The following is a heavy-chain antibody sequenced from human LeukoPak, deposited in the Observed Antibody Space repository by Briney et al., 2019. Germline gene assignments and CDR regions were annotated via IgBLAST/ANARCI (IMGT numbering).Heavy chain of an antibody. CDR1: GFTFSSYS. J-gene: IGHJ4*02. D-gene: IGHD1-26*01. Sequence: GGSLRLSCAASGFTFSSYSMNWVRQAPGKGLEWVSSISSSSSYIYYADSVKGRFTISRDNAKNSLYLQMNSLRAEDTAVYYCARMSLAGVPYYFGYWGQGTLVTVSS. CDR3: ARMSLAGVPYYFGY. CDR2: ISSSSSYI. V-gene: IGHV3-21*01.